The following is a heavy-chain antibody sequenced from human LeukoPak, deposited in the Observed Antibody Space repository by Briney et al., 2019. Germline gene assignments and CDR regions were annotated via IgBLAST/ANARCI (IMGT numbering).Heavy chain of an antibody. J-gene: IGHJ6*02. V-gene: IGHV4-30-2*01. Sequence: SETLSLTCTVSGGSISSGGYYWSWIRQPPGKGLEWIGYIYHSGSTYYNPSLKSRVTISVDTSKNQFSLKLSSVTAADTAVYYCARDAGYQLSRRDYYAMDVWGQGTTVTVSS. CDR2: IYHSGST. CDR3: ARDAGYQLSRRDYYAMDV. CDR1: GGSISSGGYY. D-gene: IGHD2-2*01.